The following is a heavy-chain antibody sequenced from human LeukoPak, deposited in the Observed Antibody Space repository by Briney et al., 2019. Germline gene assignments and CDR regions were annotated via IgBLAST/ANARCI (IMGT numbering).Heavy chain of an antibody. Sequence: PSETLSLTCTVSGGSISSYYWSWIRQPAGKGLEWIGRIYTSGSTNYNPSLKSRVTISVETSKNQFTLKLSSVTAADTAVYYCARDGYSSGWYTKDWGQGTLVTVSS. CDR3: ARDGYSSGWYTKD. J-gene: IGHJ4*02. V-gene: IGHV4-4*07. CDR2: IYTSGST. CDR1: GGSISSYY. D-gene: IGHD6-19*01.